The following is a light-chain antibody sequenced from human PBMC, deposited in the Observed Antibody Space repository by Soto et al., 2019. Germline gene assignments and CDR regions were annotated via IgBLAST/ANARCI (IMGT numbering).Light chain of an antibody. CDR3: CSYAGSYTYVV. CDR2: DVS. Sequence: QSVLTQPRSVSGSPGQSVTISCTGTSGDVGHYNYVSWYQQHPGKAPKLMVYDVSKRPSGVPDRFSGSKSGNTASLTISGLQAEDDADYYCCSYAGSYTYVVFGGGTKVTVL. V-gene: IGLV2-11*01. J-gene: IGLJ2*01. CDR1: SGDVGHYNY.